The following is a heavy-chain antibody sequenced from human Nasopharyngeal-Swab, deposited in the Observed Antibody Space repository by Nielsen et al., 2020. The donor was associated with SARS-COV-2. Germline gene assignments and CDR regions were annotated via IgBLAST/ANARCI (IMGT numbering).Heavy chain of an antibody. CDR2: ISYDGSNK. V-gene: IGHV3-30*18. CDR1: GFTFSSYG. Sequence: GGSLRLSCAASGFTFSSYGMHWVRQAPGKGLEWVAVISYDGSNKYYADSVKGRFTISRDNSENTLYLQMNSLRAEDTAVYYCAKGEYCSSTSCYPVSYFDYWGQGTLVTVSS. CDR3: AKGEYCSSTSCYPVSYFDY. D-gene: IGHD2-2*01. J-gene: IGHJ4*02.